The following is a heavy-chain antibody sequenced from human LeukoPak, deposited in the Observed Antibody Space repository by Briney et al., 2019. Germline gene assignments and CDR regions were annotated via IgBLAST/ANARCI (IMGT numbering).Heavy chain of an antibody. CDR1: GFTFSSYS. CDR2: ISSSSYI. J-gene: IGHJ4*02. CDR3: ARYSSGSYFADY. V-gene: IGHV3-21*01. Sequence: PGGSLRLSCAASGFTFSSYSMNWVRQAPGKGLEWVSSISSSSYIYYADSVKGRFTISRDNAKNSLYLRMNSLRAEDTAVYYCARYSSGSYFADYWGQGTLVTVSS. D-gene: IGHD3-10*01.